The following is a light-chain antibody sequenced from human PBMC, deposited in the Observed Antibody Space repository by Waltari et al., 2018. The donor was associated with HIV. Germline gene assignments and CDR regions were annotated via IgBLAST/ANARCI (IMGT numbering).Light chain of an antibody. CDR2: EVS. Sequence: QSALTQPASVSGSPGQSITISCTGPSSDVGGYNYVSWYQQHPGKAPKLMIYEVSNRPSGVSNRFSGSKSGNTASLTISGLQAEDEAAYYCSSYTSSSTVVFGGGTKLTVL. CDR1: SSDVGGYNY. CDR3: SSYTSSSTVV. V-gene: IGLV2-14*01. J-gene: IGLJ2*01.